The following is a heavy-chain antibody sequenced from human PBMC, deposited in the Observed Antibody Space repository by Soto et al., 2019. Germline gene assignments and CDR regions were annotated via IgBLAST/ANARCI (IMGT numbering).Heavy chain of an antibody. CDR2: IYYAGNT. CDR1: GGSISGYY. CDR3: AREGGRYCSGGSCQVDY. Sequence: SETLSLTCTVSGGSISGYYWSWIRQPPGKGLEWIGSIYYAGNTYYTPSLKSRVTISVDTSKNQFSLKLSSVTAADTAVYYCAREGGRYCSGGSCQVDYWGQGTLVTVSS. J-gene: IGHJ4*02. V-gene: IGHV4-59*05. D-gene: IGHD2-15*01.